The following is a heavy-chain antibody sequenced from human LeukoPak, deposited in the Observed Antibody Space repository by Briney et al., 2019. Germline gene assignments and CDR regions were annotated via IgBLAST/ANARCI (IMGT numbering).Heavy chain of an antibody. CDR3: ARSGAAAARDAFDI. Sequence: GEARKISLKGSGYNFTNYWIGWVRQVPGKGLDLIGRIDHSDSYNHYSPSFQGHVTISADKSLSTAYLQWSSLKASDTALYYCARSGAAAARDAFDIWGQGTMVPVSS. CDR2: IDHSDSYN. CDR1: GYNFTNYW. D-gene: IGHD6-13*01. V-gene: IGHV5-10-1*01. J-gene: IGHJ3*02.